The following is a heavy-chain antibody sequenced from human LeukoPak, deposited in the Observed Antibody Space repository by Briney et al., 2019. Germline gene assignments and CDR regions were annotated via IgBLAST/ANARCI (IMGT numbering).Heavy chain of an antibody. Sequence: GGSLRLSCVVSGFTFRDYAMNWFRQAPGKGLEWVAVISSDGKTDPNYYSDFARGRFTISRDNSRNVLYLQMNSLSGEDTAVYYCARDELGDYWGRGTLVAVSS. V-gene: IGHV3-33*05. CDR2: ISSDGKTDPN. J-gene: IGHJ4*02. CDR3: ARDELGDY. D-gene: IGHD7-27*01. CDR1: GFTFRDYA.